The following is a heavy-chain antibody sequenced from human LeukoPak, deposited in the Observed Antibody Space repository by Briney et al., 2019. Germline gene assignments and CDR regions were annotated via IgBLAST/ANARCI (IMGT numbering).Heavy chain of an antibody. Sequence: PGGSLRLSCAASGLTFSRYWLTWVRQAPAKGLEWVANINQDGSEKNYVDSVKGRFTISRDNAKSSLYLQMNSLRDEDTAVYHCVSRGCTANACFVSSFNCFDHWGQGSLVTVSS. D-gene: IGHD2-8*02. CDR1: GLTFSRYW. J-gene: IGHJ4*02. CDR3: VSRGCTANACFVSSFNCFDH. V-gene: IGHV3-7*03. CDR2: INQDGSEK.